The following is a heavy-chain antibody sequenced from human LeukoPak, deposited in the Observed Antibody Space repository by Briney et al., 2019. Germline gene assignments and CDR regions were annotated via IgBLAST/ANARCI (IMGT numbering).Heavy chain of an antibody. J-gene: IGHJ4*02. CDR3: ATGLQGSSWLVDY. Sequence: ASVKVSCKVSGYTPTELSMHWVRQAPGKGLEWMGGFDPEDGETIYAQKFQGRVTMTEDTSTDTAYMELSSLRSEDTAVYYCATGLQGSSWLVDYWGQGTLVTVSS. CDR1: GYTPTELS. V-gene: IGHV1-24*01. CDR2: FDPEDGET. D-gene: IGHD6-13*01.